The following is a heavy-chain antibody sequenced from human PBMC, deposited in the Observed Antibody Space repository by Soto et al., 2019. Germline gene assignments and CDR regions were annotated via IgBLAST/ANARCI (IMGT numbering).Heavy chain of an antibody. V-gene: IGHV1-18*01. CDR2: ISAYNGNT. CDR1: GYTFTSYG. Sequence: QVQLVQSGAEVKKPGASVKVSCKASGYTFTSYGISWVRQAPGQGLEWMGWISAYNGNTNYAQKLQGRVTMTTDTSTSTAYMELRSLSSDDTAVYYWARPSPSILRFLVWLRSNYGMDVWGQGTTVTVSS. J-gene: IGHJ6*02. CDR3: ARPSPSILRFLVWLRSNYGMDV. D-gene: IGHD3-3*01.